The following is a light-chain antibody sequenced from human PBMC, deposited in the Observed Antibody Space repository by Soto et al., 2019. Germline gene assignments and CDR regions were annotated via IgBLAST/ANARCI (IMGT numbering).Light chain of an antibody. CDR2: DAS. J-gene: IGKJ1*01. Sequence: EIVLTQSPVTLSLSPWERATLSCRASQSVSSYLAWYQQKPGQAPRLLIYDASNRATGIPARFSGSGSGTDFTLTITRLEPEDFAVYFCLQYGGLPRTFGQGTKVDIK. CDR1: QSVSSY. CDR3: LQYGGLPRT. V-gene: IGKV3-20*01.